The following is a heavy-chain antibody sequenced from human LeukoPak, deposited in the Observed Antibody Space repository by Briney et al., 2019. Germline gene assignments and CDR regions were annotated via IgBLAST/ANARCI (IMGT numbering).Heavy chain of an antibody. CDR2: IIPIFGTA. CDR1: GATFSSYA. V-gene: IGHV1-69*05. J-gene: IGHJ4*02. CDR3: ATEPTIYDFWSGSMYYFDY. D-gene: IGHD3-3*01. Sequence: ASVKVSYKASGATFSSYAISWVRQAPGQGLEWMGRIIPIFGTANYAQKFQGRVTITTDESTSTAYMELSSLRSEDTAVYYCATEPTIYDFWSGSMYYFDYWGQGTLVTVSS.